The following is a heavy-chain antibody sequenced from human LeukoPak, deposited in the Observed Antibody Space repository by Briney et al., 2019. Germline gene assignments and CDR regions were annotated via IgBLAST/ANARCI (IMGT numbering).Heavy chain of an antibody. CDR2: IIPIFGTA. CDR3: AIGYCSSTSCRYYYYGMDV. Sequence: ASVKVSCKASGGXFSSYAISWVRQAPGQGLEWMGRIIPIFGTANYAQKFQGRVTITADESTSTAYMELSSLRSEDTAVYYCAIGYCSSTSCRYYYYGMDVWGQGTTVTVSS. J-gene: IGHJ6*02. D-gene: IGHD2-2*01. V-gene: IGHV1-69*13. CDR1: GGXFSSYA.